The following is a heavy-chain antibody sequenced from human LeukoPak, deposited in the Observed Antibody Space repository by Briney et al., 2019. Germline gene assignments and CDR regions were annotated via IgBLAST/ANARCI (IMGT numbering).Heavy chain of an antibody. D-gene: IGHD3-10*01. CDR1: GFTFSSYW. V-gene: IGHV3-7*01. CDR2: IKQDGSEK. J-gene: IGHJ3*02. CDR3: ARVSRFGGGAFDI. Sequence: VGSLRLSCAASGFTFSSYWMSWVRQAPGKGLEWVANIKQDGSEKYYVDSVKGRFTISRDNAKNSLYLQMNSLRAEDTAVYYCARVSRFGGGAFDIWGQGTMVTVSS.